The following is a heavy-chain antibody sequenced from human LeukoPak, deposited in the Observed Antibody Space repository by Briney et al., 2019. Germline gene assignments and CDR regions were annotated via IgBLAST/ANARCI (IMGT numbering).Heavy chain of an antibody. CDR1: GGTFSSYA. Sequence: SVKVSCKASGGTFSSYAIGWVRQAPGQWLELMGWTIPICGTANYAQTFRGRVTITADESTSTAYMELSSLRSEDTAVYYCVRDPHRLRYYDSSGVSDAFDIWGQGTMVTVSS. CDR3: VRDPHRLRYYDSSGVSDAFDI. D-gene: IGHD3-22*01. V-gene: IGHV1-69*13. CDR2: TIPICGTA. J-gene: IGHJ3*02.